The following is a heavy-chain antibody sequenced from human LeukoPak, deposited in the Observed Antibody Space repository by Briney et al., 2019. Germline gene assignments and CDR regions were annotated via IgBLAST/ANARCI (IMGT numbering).Heavy chain of an antibody. J-gene: IGHJ4*02. V-gene: IGHV3-30*02. CDR3: AKDPGGQWRVPYYFDY. CDR2: ILYDGSSQ. D-gene: IGHD6-19*01. Sequence: GGSLRLSCTASGFTFSQYAMHWVRLAPGKGLEWVALILYDGSSQSYAQSVKGRFTISRDNSQNSLYLQMNSLRPEDTAVYYCAKDPGGQWRVPYYFDYCGQGTLVNGPS. CDR1: GFTFSQYA.